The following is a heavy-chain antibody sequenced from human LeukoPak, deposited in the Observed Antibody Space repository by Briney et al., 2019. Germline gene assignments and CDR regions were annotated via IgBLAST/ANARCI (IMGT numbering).Heavy chain of an antibody. CDR2: IYYSGST. CDR1: GGSISTYY. V-gene: IGHV4-39*01. Sequence: PSETLSLTCTVSGGSISTYYWGWIRQPPGKGLEWIGSIYYSGSTYYNPSLKSRVTISVDTSKNQFSLKLSSVTAADTAVYYCASHYPTVTSAFDIWGQGTMVTVSS. CDR3: ASHYPTVTSAFDI. D-gene: IGHD4-17*01. J-gene: IGHJ3*02.